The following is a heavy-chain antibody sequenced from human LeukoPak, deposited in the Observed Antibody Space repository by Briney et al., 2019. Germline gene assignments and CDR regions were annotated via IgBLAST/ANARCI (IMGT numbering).Heavy chain of an antibody. CDR3: ARVLDTYYYDSSGRSELDY. CDR2: ISAYNGNT. Sequence: ASVKVSCKASGYTFTSYGISWVRQAPGQGLEWMGWISAYNGNTNYAQQLQGRVTMTTDTSTSKAYMELRSLRSDDTAVYYCARVLDTYYYDSSGRSELDYWGQGTLVTVSS. D-gene: IGHD3-22*01. CDR1: GYTFTSYG. V-gene: IGHV1-18*01. J-gene: IGHJ4*02.